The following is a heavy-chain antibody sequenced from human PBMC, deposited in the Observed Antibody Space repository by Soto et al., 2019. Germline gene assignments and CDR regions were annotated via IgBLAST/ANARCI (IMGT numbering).Heavy chain of an antibody. CDR2: INPSGGST. V-gene: IGHV1-46*01. CDR1: GYTFTSYY. J-gene: IGHJ3*02. CDR3: ARAPGNVLLWFGVDAFDI. Sequence: ASVKVSCKASGYTFTSYYMHWVRQAPGQGLGWMGIINPSGGSTSYAQKFQGRVTMTRDTSTSTVYMELSSLRSEDTAVYYCARAPGNVLLWFGVDAFDIWGQGTMVTVSS. D-gene: IGHD3-10*01.